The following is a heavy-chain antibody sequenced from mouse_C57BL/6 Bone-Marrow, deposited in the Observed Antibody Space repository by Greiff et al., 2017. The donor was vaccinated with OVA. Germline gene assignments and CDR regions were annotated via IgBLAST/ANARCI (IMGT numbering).Heavy chain of an antibody. CDR3: ARGITTVVAQDFDY. D-gene: IGHD1-1*01. V-gene: IGHV14-3*01. Sequence: VQLKESVAELVRPGASVKLSCTASGFNIKNPYMHWVKQRPEQGLEWIGRIDPANGNTKYAPKFQGKATITADTSSNTAYLQLSSLTSEDTAIYYCARGITTVVAQDFDYWGQGTTLTVSS. J-gene: IGHJ2*01. CDR2: IDPANGNT. CDR1: GFNIKNPY.